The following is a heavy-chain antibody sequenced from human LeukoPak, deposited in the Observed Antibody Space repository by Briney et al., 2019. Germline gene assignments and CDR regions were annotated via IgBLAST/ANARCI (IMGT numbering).Heavy chain of an antibody. CDR3: ARGIERYYDSSGYYY. CDR1: GGSISSGDYY. V-gene: IGHV4-30-4*01. D-gene: IGHD3-22*01. J-gene: IGHJ4*02. CDR2: IYYSGST. Sequence: PSETLSLTCTVSGGSISSGDYYWSWIRQPPGKGLEWIGYIYYSGSTYYNPSLKSRVTISVDTSRNQFSLKLSSVTAADTAVYYCARGIERYYDSSGYYYWGQGTLVTVSS.